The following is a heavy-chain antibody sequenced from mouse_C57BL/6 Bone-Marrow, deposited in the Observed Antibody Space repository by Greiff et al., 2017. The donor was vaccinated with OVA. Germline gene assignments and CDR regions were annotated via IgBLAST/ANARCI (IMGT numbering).Heavy chain of an antibody. Sequence: EVKLVESGGDLVKPGGSLKLSCAASGFTFSSYGMSWVRQTPDKRLEWVATISSGGSYTYYPDSVKGRFTFSRDNAKNTLYLQMSSLKSEDTAMYDCARQGYADAMDYWGQGTSVTVSS. J-gene: IGHJ4*01. V-gene: IGHV5-6*02. CDR3: ARQGYADAMDY. CDR1: GFTFSSYG. CDR2: ISSGGSYT. D-gene: IGHD2-14*01.